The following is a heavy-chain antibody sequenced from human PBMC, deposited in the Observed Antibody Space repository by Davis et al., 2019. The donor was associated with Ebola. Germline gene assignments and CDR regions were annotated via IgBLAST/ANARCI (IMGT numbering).Heavy chain of an antibody. Sequence: SETLSLTCTVSGGSISSYYWSWIRQPPGKGLEWIGSIYYSGSTYYNPSLKSRVTISVDTSKNQFSLKLSSVTAADTAVYYCARDGWGVVTVSGRSWFDPWGQGTLVTVSS. V-gene: IGHV4-59*05. D-gene: IGHD2-21*02. CDR3: ARDGWGVVTVSGRSWFDP. CDR1: GGSISSYY. CDR2: IYYSGST. J-gene: IGHJ5*02.